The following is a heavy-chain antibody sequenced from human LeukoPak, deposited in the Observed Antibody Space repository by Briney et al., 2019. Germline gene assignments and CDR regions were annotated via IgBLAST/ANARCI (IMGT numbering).Heavy chain of an antibody. V-gene: IGHV3-7*04. D-gene: IGHD1-7*01. J-gene: IGHJ4*02. CDR2: IKQDGSEK. CDR1: GFTFSSYW. CDR3: ARGGSTGTTVMIGFLNY. Sequence: PGGSLRLSCAASGFTFSSYWMSWVRQAPGKGLEWVANIKQDGSEKYYVDSLKGRFTISRDNAKKSLYLQMNSLRAEDTAVYYCARGGSTGTTVMIGFLNYWGQGTLVTVSS.